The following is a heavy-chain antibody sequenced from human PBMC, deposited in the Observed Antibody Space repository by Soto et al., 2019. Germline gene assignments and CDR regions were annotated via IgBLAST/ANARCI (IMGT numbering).Heavy chain of an antibody. D-gene: IGHD3-22*01. J-gene: IGHJ4*02. CDR3: ASTYYNASSGPFDY. Sequence: PSETLSLTCAVSGGSISSYYWSWIRQPPGKGLEWVGYIYYSGSTKYNPSLTSRVTISVDTSKNQFSLKLSSVTAADTAVYYCASTYYNASSGPFDYWGQGTLVTVSS. V-gene: IGHV4-59*01. CDR2: IYYSGST. CDR1: GGSISSYY.